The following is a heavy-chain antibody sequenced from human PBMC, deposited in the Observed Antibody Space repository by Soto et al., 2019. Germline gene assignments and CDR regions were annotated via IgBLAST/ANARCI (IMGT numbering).Heavy chain of an antibody. J-gene: IGHJ4*02. CDR3: ARHGYNYGGGYFDY. CDR1: GVTVSSNY. D-gene: IGHD5-18*01. V-gene: IGHV3-66*04. Sequence: EVQLVESGGGLVQPGGSLRLSCAASGVTVSSNYMSWVRQAPGKGLEWVSVIYSGGSTYYAGSVEGRFTISRDNSKNSLYLQMNSLRAEDTAVYYCARHGYNYGGGYFDYWGQGTLVTVSS. CDR2: IYSGGST.